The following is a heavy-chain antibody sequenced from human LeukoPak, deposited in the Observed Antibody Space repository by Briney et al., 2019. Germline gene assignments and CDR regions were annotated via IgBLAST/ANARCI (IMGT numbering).Heavy chain of an antibody. CDR3: ARIDYYYGMDV. D-gene: IGHD2-15*01. Sequence: SVKVSCKASGGTFSSYAISWVRQALGQGLEWMGRIIPIFGIANYAQKFQGRVTITADKSTSTAYMELSSLRSEDTAVYYCARIDYYYGMDVWGQGTTVTVSS. V-gene: IGHV1-69*04. CDR2: IIPIFGIA. CDR1: GGTFSSYA. J-gene: IGHJ6*02.